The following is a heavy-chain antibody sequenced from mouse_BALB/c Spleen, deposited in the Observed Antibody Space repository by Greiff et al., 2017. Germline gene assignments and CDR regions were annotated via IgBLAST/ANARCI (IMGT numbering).Heavy chain of an antibody. CDR1: GFTFSSYA. Sequence: EVMLVESGGGLVKPGGSLKLSCAASGFTFSSYAMSWVRQTPEKRLEWVASISSGGSTYYRDSVKGRFTISRDNARNILYLQMSSLRSEDTAMYYCARGAYYGYWGQGTLVTVSA. D-gene: IGHD1-1*01. J-gene: IGHJ3*01. CDR2: ISSGGST. CDR3: ARGAYYGY. V-gene: IGHV5-6-5*01.